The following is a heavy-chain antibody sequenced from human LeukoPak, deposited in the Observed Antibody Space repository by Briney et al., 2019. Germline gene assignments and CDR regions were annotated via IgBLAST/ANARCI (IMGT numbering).Heavy chain of an antibody. V-gene: IGHV4-34*01. Sequence: SETLSLTCAVYGGSFSGYYWSWIRQPPGKGLEWIGEINHSGSTNYNPSLKSRVTISVDTSKNQFSLRLSSVTAADTAVYYCARRGGQYDCSIDYWGQGTLVTVSS. CDR1: GGSFSGYY. CDR2: INHSGST. J-gene: IGHJ4*02. CDR3: ARRGGQYDCSIDY. D-gene: IGHD4-11*01.